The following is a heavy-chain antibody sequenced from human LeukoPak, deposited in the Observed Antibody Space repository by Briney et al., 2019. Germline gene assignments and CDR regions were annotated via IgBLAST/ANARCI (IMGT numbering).Heavy chain of an antibody. V-gene: IGHV3-7*01. D-gene: IGHD3-22*01. Sequence: PGGSLRLSCAASRFTFSSYWMSWVRQAPGKGLEWVANIKQDGSEKYYVDSVKGRFTISRDNAKNSLYLQMNSLRAEDTAVYYCARESYYDGSGYYYVRYYFDYWGQGTLVTVSS. CDR3: ARESYYDGSGYYYVRYYFDY. J-gene: IGHJ4*02. CDR1: RFTFSSYW. CDR2: IKQDGSEK.